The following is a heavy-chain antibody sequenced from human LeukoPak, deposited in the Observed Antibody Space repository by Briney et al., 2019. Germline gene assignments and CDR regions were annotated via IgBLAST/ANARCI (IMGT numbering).Heavy chain of an antibody. Sequence: PSETLSLTCTVSGGSISSYYWSWIRQPPGKGLEWIGYIYYSGSTNYNPSLKSRVTISVDTSKNQFSLKLSSVTAADTAVYYCARVGGNVDYWGQGTLVTVSS. D-gene: IGHD4-23*01. CDR1: GGSISSYY. CDR3: ARVGGNVDY. V-gene: IGHV4-59*01. J-gene: IGHJ4*02. CDR2: IYYSGST.